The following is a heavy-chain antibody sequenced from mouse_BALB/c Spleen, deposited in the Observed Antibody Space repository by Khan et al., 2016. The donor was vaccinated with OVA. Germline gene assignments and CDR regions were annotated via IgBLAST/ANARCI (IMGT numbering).Heavy chain of an antibody. CDR2: INPSNDYT. D-gene: IGHD3-2*01. V-gene: IGHV1-4*01. CDR3: ARSGQLGLRGGITY. J-gene: IGHJ3*01. CDR1: GYTFTTYT. Sequence: VQLQQSGAELARPGASVKMSCKTSGYTFTTYTLHWVKQRPGRSLEWIGYINPSNDYTNYNQKFKDKSTLTADKSSSTAYMQLSSLTSEDSAVYYCARSGQLGLRGGITYWGQGTLVTVSA.